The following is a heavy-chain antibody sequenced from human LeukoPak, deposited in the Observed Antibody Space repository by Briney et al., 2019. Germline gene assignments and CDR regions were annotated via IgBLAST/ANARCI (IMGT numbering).Heavy chain of an antibody. CDR3: ARGASSQWLVMY. Sequence: QSGGSLRLSCAASGFTVSSNYMSWVRQAPGKGLEWVSVIYSGGSTYYADSVKGRFTISRDNSKNTLYLQMNSLRAEDTAVYYCARGASSQWLVMYWGQGTLVTVSS. CDR1: GFTVSSNY. V-gene: IGHV3-66*01. D-gene: IGHD6-19*01. J-gene: IGHJ4*02. CDR2: IYSGGST.